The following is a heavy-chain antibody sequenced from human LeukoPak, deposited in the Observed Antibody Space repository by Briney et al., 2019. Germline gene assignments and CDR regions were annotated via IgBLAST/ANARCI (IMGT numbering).Heavy chain of an antibody. V-gene: IGHV3-66*01. CDR1: GFTFSSYA. J-gene: IGHJ6*02. Sequence: GGSLRLSXAXSGFTFSSYAMSWVRQAPGKGLEWVSVIYSGGSTYYADSVKGRFTISRDNSKNTLYLQMNSLRAEDTAVYYCARDLTYCGGDCHPNYYYYGMDVWGQGTTVTVSS. CDR3: ARDLTYCGGDCHPNYYYYGMDV. D-gene: IGHD2-21*02. CDR2: IYSGGST.